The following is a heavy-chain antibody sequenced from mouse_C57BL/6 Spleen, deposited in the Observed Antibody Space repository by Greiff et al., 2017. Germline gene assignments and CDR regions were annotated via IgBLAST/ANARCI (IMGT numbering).Heavy chain of an antibody. CDR2: IDPETGGT. CDR3: TRAPEYYGSSWFAY. D-gene: IGHD1-1*01. V-gene: IGHV1-15*01. CDR1: GYTFTDYE. J-gene: IGHJ3*01. Sequence: QVQLQQSGAELVRPGASVTLSCKASGYTFTDYEMHWVKQTPVHGLEWIGAIDPETGGTDYNQKFKGKAILTADRSSSTAYIELRSLTSEDSAVYYFTRAPEYYGSSWFAYWGQGTMVTVSA.